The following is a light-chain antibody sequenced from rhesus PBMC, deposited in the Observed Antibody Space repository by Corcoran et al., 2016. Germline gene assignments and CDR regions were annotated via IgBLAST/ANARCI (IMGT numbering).Light chain of an antibody. CDR2: YAN. J-gene: IGKJ2*01. CDR3: QQYNSLPYS. Sequence: DIQMTQSPSSLSASVGDRVTITCRASQGISSYLNWYQQKPGKAPKLLNYYANRLESGVPSRFRGSGSGTEFTLTISSLLPEDFATSYCQQYNSLPYSFGQGTKVEVK. CDR1: QGISSY. V-gene: IGKV1-32*01.